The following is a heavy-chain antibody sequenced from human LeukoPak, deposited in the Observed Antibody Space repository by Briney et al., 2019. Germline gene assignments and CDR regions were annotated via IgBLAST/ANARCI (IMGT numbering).Heavy chain of an antibody. CDR2: ISHSGST. V-gene: IGHV4-34*01. D-gene: IGHD5-18*01. Sequence: SETLSLTRAVYGESFSGYYWTWIRQPPGKGLEWIGEISHSGSTNYNPSLKSRVTISVDTSKNQFSLKVTSVTAADTAVYYCARGRGYSYEVGFDYWGQGNLVTVSS. CDR1: GESFSGYY. CDR3: ARGRGYSYEVGFDY. J-gene: IGHJ4*02.